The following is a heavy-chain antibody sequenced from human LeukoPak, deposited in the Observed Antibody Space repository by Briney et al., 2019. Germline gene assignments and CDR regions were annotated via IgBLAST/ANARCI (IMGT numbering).Heavy chain of an antibody. V-gene: IGHV1-69*05. Sequence: VASVKVSCKASGYTFTSYGISWVRQAPGQGLEWMGGIIPIFGTANYAQKFQGRVTITTDESTSTAYMELSSLRSEDTAVYYCARDSVVAGYFDYWGQGTLVTVSS. CDR3: ARDSVVAGYFDY. D-gene: IGHD6-19*01. CDR2: IIPIFGTA. CDR1: GYTFTSYG. J-gene: IGHJ4*02.